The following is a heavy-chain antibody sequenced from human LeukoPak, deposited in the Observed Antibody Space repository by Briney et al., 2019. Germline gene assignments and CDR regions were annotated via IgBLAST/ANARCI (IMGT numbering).Heavy chain of an antibody. V-gene: IGHV3-23*01. J-gene: IGHJ4*02. CDR3: ARDKGPYYFDQ. Sequence: GGSLRLSCAASGFTFSSYAVSWVRQAPGKGLEWVSAISGSGGSTYYADSVKGRFTISRDNSKNTLYLQMNSLRAEDTAVYYCARDKGPYYFDQWGQGTLLTVSS. CDR1: GFTFSSYA. CDR2: ISGSGGST.